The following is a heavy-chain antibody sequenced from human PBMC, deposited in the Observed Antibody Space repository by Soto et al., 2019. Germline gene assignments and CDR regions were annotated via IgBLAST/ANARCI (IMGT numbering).Heavy chain of an antibody. CDR1: GYTFTSYG. D-gene: IGHD3-22*01. J-gene: IGHJ4*02. Sequence: QVQLVQSGAEVKKPGASVKVSCKASGYTFTSYGISWVRQAPGQGLEWMGWISAYNGNTNYAQKLQGRVTMTTDTSTSTAYMELRRLRSDDTAVYYCARVFTATMIVEGGFDYWGQGTLVTVSS. CDR2: ISAYNGNT. V-gene: IGHV1-18*01. CDR3: ARVFTATMIVEGGFDY.